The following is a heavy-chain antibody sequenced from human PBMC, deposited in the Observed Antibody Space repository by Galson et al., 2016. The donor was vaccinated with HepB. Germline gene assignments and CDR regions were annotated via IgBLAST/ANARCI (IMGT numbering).Heavy chain of an antibody. CDR3: ASRHSGWYYFDY. CDR2: ISGGRSYT. D-gene: IGHD6-19*01. CDR1: GITFRSYT. J-gene: IGHJ4*02. V-gene: IGHV3-21*01. Sequence: SLRLSCAASGITFRSYTMNWVRQAPGKGLEWVSSISGGRSYTYYADSVKGRVTMSRDNAENSLYLQMTSLSAEDTAVYYCASRHSGWYYFDYWGQGTLVTVSS.